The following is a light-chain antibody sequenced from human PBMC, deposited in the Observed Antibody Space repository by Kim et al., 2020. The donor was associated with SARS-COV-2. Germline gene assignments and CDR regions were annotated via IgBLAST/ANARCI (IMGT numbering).Light chain of an antibody. J-gene: IGLJ2*01. CDR2: DNN. CDR3: GTWDSSLNAVV. Sequence: GQKVTISCSGSSSNIGNNYVSLYQQLTETAPKLLIYDNNKRHSGIPDRFSGSKSGTSATLGITGLQTGDEAEYYCGTWDSSLNAVVFGGGTQLTVL. CDR1: SSNIGNNY. V-gene: IGLV1-51*01.